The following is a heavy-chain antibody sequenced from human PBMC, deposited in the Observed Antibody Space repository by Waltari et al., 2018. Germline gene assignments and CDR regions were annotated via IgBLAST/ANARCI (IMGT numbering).Heavy chain of an antibody. CDR3: ARDWDLHI. CDR1: GFTFSSYW. V-gene: IGHV3-7*01. Sequence: EVQLVESGGGLVQPGGSLRLSGAASGFTFSSYWWSWVRQAPGKGLEWVANIKQDGSEKYYVDSVKGRFTISRDNAKNSLYLQMNSLRAEDTAVYYCARDWDLHIWGQGTMVTVSS. CDR2: IKQDGSEK. J-gene: IGHJ3*02. D-gene: IGHD1-26*01.